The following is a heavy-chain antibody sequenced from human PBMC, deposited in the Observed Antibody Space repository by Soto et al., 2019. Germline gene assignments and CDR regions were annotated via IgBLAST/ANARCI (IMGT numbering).Heavy chain of an antibody. Sequence: EVQLVESGGGLVQPGGSLRLSCAASGFTFSSYWMSWVRQAPGKGLEWVANIKQDGSEKYYVDSVKGRFTISRDNAKNSLYLQMNSLRAEDTAVYYCARDRGYDYSGYYYYYGMDVWGQGTTVTVSS. V-gene: IGHV3-7*05. D-gene: IGHD5-12*01. J-gene: IGHJ6*02. CDR3: ARDRGYDYSGYYYYYGMDV. CDR1: GFTFSSYW. CDR2: IKQDGSEK.